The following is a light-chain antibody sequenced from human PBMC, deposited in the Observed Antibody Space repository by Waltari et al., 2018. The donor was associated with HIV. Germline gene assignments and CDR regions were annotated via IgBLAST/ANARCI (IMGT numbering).Light chain of an antibody. CDR3: CSYAGSTTFYV. CDR1: RSDVGSYNL. Sequence: QSALTQPASVSGSPGQSITISCTGTRSDVGSYNLVSWYQQHPGKAPKLLIYEGSKRPSGVSNRFSGSKSGNTASLTISGLQAEDEADYYCCSYAGSTTFYVFGTGTKVTVL. CDR2: EGS. J-gene: IGLJ1*01. V-gene: IGLV2-23*01.